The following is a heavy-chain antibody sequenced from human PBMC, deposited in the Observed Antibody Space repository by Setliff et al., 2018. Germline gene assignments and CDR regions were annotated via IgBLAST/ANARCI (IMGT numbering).Heavy chain of an antibody. V-gene: IGHV4-4*08. CDR2: MYISGIT. CDR1: GGSISSYY. CDR3: AKIKAGGGSFDI. Sequence: PSETLSLTCTVSGGSISSYYWSWMRQPPGKGLEWIGYMYISGITNSNTSLKSRVTISLDTSRNQFSLKLSSVTAADTAVYYCAKIKAGGGSFDIWGQGTMVTVSS. J-gene: IGHJ3*02. D-gene: IGHD3-16*01.